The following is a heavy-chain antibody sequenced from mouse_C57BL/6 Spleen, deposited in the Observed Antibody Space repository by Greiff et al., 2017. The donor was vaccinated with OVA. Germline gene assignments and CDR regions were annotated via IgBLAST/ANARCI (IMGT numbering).Heavy chain of an antibody. CDR1: GYTFTSYW. CDR3: ATGNGGVFAY. D-gene: IGHD4-1*01. V-gene: IGHV1-61*01. J-gene: IGHJ3*01. Sequence: VQLQQPGAELVRPGSSVKLSCKASGYTFTSYWVDWVKQRPGQGLEWIGNIYPSDSETHYNQKFKDKATLTVDKSSSTAYMQLSSLTSEDSAVYYCATGNGGVFAYWGQGTLVTVSA. CDR2: IYPSDSET.